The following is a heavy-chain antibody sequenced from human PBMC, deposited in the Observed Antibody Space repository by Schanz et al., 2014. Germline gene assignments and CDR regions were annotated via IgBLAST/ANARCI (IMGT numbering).Heavy chain of an antibody. V-gene: IGHV3-33*01. CDR2: IRYDGRNK. Sequence: QAQLVASGGGVVQPGRSLRLSCVAPGFTFISYDIHWVRQAPGKGLEWVAVIRYDGRNKNFVESVKGRFTISRDNTNNTVYLQMNTLRAEDTAVYYCAREDCSATSCYFRYWGQGTLVTVSS. CDR1: GFTFISYD. D-gene: IGHD2-21*01. J-gene: IGHJ4*02. CDR3: AREDCSATSCYFRY.